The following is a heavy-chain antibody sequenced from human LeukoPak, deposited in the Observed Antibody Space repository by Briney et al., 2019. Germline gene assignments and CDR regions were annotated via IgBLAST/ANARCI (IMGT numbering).Heavy chain of an antibody. CDR2: IIPIFGTA. D-gene: IGHD6-13*01. Sequence: SVKVPCKASGGTFSSYAISWVRQAPGQGLEWMGRIIPIFGTANYAQKFQGRVTITTDESTSTAYMELSSLRSEDTAVYYCARAPIPGIAAAVDYWGQGTLVTVSS. CDR1: GGTFSSYA. CDR3: ARAPIPGIAAAVDY. V-gene: IGHV1-69*05. J-gene: IGHJ4*02.